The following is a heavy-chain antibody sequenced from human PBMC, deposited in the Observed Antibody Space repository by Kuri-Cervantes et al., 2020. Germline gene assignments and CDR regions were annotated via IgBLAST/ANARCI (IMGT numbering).Heavy chain of an antibody. Sequence: GESLKISCAASGFTFSIYAMTWVRQVPGRGLEWVSTMRSGGDNIYYADSVKGRFTISRDNSKNTLYLQMNSLRAEDAAVYYCASFYDSSGYYRYWGQGTLVTVSS. J-gene: IGHJ4*02. D-gene: IGHD3-22*01. V-gene: IGHV3-23*01. CDR3: ASFYDSSGYYRY. CDR1: GFTFSIYA. CDR2: MRSGGDNI.